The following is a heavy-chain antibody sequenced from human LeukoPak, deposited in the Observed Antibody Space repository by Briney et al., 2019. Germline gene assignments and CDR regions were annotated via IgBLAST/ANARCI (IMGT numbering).Heavy chain of an antibody. CDR1: GYTFTGYY. CDR2: INPNTGAT. CDR3: AKGICSGGSCYSDY. V-gene: IGHV1-2*02. D-gene: IGHD2-15*01. J-gene: IGHJ4*02. Sequence: ASVKVSCKASGYTFTGYYLHWVRQAPGQGLQWLGWINPNTGATTYAQTFQGRVTMTRDTSISTAYMELSSLRSDDTAVYYCAKGICSGGSCYSDYWGQGTLVTVSS.